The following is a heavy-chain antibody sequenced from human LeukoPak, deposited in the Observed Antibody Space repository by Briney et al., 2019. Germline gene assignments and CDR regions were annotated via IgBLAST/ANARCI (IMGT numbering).Heavy chain of an antibody. CDR1: GYSISSGYY. D-gene: IGHD2-2*02. V-gene: IGHV4-38-2*02. CDR3: ARGCSSTTCYTRSFDP. Sequence: SETLSLTCTVSGYSISSGYYWGWIRQPPGKGLEWIGSIYHSGSTYYNPSLKSRVTISGDTSKNQFSLNLSSVTATDTAVYYCARGCSSTTCYTRSFDPWGQGTLVTVSS. CDR2: IYHSGST. J-gene: IGHJ5*02.